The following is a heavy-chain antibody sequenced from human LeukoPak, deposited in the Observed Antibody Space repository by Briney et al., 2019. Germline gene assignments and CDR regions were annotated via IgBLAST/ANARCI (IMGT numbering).Heavy chain of an antibody. D-gene: IGHD3-10*01. J-gene: IGHJ4*02. V-gene: IGHV3-64*01. CDR3: ARSAPLTYYYGSGSYQRGVFDY. Sequence: GGSLRFSCAASGFTFSSYAMHWVRQAPGKGLEYVSAISSNGGSTYYANSVKGRFTISRDNSKNTLYLQMGSLRAEDMAVYYCARSAPLTYYYGSGSYQRGVFDYWGQGTLVTVSS. CDR1: GFTFSSYA. CDR2: ISSNGGST.